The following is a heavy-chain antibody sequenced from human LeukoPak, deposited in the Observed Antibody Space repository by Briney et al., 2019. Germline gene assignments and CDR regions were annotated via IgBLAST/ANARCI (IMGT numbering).Heavy chain of an antibody. CDR3: AKSWGYAANSLHIQH. CDR1: GDSIRSGSFH. D-gene: IGHD4-23*01. J-gene: IGHJ1*01. CDR2: IYITGST. V-gene: IGHV4-61*02. Sequence: SETLSLTCSVSGDSIRSGSFHWNWIQQPAGKGLEWIGRIYITGSTDYNPSLKSRVTMSVDTSNNQFSLKLTSVTAADTAVYYCAKSWGYAANSLHIQHWGQGARVIVSA.